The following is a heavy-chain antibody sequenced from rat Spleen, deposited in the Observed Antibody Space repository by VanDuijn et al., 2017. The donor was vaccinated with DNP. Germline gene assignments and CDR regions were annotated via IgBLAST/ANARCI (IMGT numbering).Heavy chain of an antibody. Sequence: EVQLQESGPGLVKPSQSLPLTCSVTGHSITTNYWGWIRKFPGNKMEWVGHISYSGSTGYNPSLKSRISITRDTSKNQFFLQLNSVTTEDTATYYCARWSNFFDYWGQGVMVTVSS. V-gene: IGHV3-1*01. J-gene: IGHJ2*01. CDR3: ARWSNFFDY. CDR2: ISYSGST. CDR1: GHSITTNY.